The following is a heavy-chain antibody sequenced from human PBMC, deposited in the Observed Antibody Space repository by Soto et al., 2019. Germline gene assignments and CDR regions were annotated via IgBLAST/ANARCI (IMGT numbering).Heavy chain of an antibody. V-gene: IGHV3-23*01. Sequence: HPGGSLRLSCAASGFTFSSYAMSWVRQAPGKGLEWVSAISGSGGSTYYADSVKGRFTISRDNSKNTLYLQMNSLRAEDTAVYYCAKDLVLRYYDSSGYHDYWGQGTLVTVSS. CDR3: AKDLVLRYYDSSGYHDY. D-gene: IGHD3-22*01. CDR1: GFTFSSYA. J-gene: IGHJ4*02. CDR2: ISGSGGST.